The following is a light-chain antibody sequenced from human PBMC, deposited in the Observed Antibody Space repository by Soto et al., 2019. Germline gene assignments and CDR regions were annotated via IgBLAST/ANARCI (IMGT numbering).Light chain of an antibody. V-gene: IGKV3-15*01. CDR3: HQYNNRPPFS. J-gene: IGKJ3*01. Sequence: EIVMTQSPATLYVSPGERATLSCRASQSVSSNLAWYQQKPGQAPRLLIYGASTRATGIPARFSGSGSGTEVTLYISSVQSEDFAVYYCHQYNNRPPFSFGPGTKVDIK. CDR1: QSVSSN. CDR2: GAS.